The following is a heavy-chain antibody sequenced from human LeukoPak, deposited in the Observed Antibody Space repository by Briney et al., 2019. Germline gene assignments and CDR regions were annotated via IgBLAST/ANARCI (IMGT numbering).Heavy chain of an antibody. V-gene: IGHV4-59*12. J-gene: IGHJ4*02. CDR3: ARDRGGYTYSHDY. D-gene: IGHD5-18*01. CDR1: GGSISSYY. CDR2: IYYSGST. Sequence: ASETLSLTCTVSGGSISSYYWSWIRQPPGKGLEWIGYIYYSGSTNYNPSLKSRVTISVDTSKNQFSLKLSFVTAADTAVYYCARDRGGYTYSHDYWGQGTLVTVSS.